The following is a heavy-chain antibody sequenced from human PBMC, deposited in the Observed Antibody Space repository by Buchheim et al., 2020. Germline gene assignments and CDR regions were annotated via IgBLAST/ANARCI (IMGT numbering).Heavy chain of an antibody. CDR2: ISSISGYK. D-gene: IGHD2-21*02. V-gene: IGHV3-21*01. CDR3: AREVVTASGDFQH. CDR1: GFTFSSSS. J-gene: IGHJ1*01. Sequence: EVQLVESGGGLVKPGGSLRLSCAASGFTFSSSSMNWVRQAPGKGLEWVSSISSISGYKKYADSVKGRFTISRDNAKNSLFLQMNGLRADDTAVYYCAREVVTASGDFQHWGQGTL.